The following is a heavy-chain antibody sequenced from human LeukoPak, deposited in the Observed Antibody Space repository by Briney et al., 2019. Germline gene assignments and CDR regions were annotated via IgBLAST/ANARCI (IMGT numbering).Heavy chain of an antibody. Sequence: ASVKVSCKASGYTFTGYYMHWVRQAPGQGLEWMGWISAYNGNTNYAQKLQGRVTMTTDTSTSTAYMELRSLRSDDTAVYYCATGSRLKGYDYWGQGTLVTVSS. D-gene: IGHD2-2*01. CDR3: ATGSRLKGYDY. CDR2: ISAYNGNT. CDR1: GYTFTGYY. J-gene: IGHJ4*02. V-gene: IGHV1-18*04.